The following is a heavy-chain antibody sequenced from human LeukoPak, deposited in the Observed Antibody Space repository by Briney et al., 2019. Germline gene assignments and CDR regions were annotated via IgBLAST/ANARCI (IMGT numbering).Heavy chain of an antibody. J-gene: IGHJ3*02. CDR2: ISYSGST. CDR1: GGSISSYY. CDR3: ARRVHFDSSGYRDAFDI. V-gene: IGHV4-59*08. D-gene: IGHD3-22*01. Sequence: PSETLSLTCTVSGGSISSYYWSWIRQPPGKGLEWIGYISYSGSTNFNPSLKSRVTISVDTSKNQFSLKLSSVTAADTAVYYCARRVHFDSSGYRDAFDIWGQGTMVTVSS.